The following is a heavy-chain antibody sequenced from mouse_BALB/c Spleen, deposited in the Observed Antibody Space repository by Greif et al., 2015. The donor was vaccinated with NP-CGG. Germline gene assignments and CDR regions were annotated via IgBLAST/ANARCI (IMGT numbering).Heavy chain of an antibody. V-gene: IGHV5-17*02. Sequence: EVKLVESGGGLVQPGGSRKLSCAASGFTFSSFGMHWVRQAPEKGLEWVAYISSGSSTIYYADTVKGRFTISRDNPKNTLFLQMTGLRSEDTAMYYCARSGSTWFAYWGQGTLVTVSA. J-gene: IGHJ3*01. CDR2: ISSGSSTI. CDR3: ARSGSTWFAY. D-gene: IGHD1-1*01. CDR1: GFTFSSFG.